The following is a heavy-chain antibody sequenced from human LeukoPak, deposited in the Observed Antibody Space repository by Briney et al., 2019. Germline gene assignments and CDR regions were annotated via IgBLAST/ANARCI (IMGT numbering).Heavy chain of an antibody. V-gene: IGHV1-8*01. CDR2: MNPNTGNR. CDR3: ARNSNYYGSGAEDAFDI. CDR1: GYTFTSYD. J-gene: IGHJ3*02. D-gene: IGHD3-10*01. Sequence: ASVKVSCXASGYTFTSYDINWVRQATGQGPEWMGWMNPNTGNRGYAQKFQGRVTMTRSTSISTAYMELSSLRSEDTAVYYCARNSNYYGSGAEDAFDIWGQRTMVTVSS.